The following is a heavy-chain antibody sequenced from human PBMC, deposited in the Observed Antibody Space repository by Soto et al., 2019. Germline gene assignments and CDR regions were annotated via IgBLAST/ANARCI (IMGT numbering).Heavy chain of an antibody. Sequence: EVQVVESGGGLVQPGGSLRLSCAGSGFTFSRYWMTWVRQAPGKGLEWVANINQDGSEKYYLDSVKGRFTISRDNAKNSVSLQLNSLRVEDTALYHCARDHDNSGDKRDYWGQGTLVTVSS. V-gene: IGHV3-7*01. CDR3: ARDHDNSGDKRDY. CDR2: INQDGSEK. D-gene: IGHD4-17*01. J-gene: IGHJ4*02. CDR1: GFTFSRYW.